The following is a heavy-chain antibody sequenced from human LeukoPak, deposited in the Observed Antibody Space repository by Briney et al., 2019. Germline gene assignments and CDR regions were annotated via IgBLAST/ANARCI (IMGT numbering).Heavy chain of an antibody. J-gene: IGHJ2*01. D-gene: IGHD3-10*01. V-gene: IGHV3-53*01. Sequence: GGSLRLSCAASGFTVSTKYMNWVRQAPGKGLEWVSIIYSGSDTYYANSVKGRFTISRDSSKNILFLQMNDLRAEDTAVYYCARVGDHFHWYLDLWGRGTLVTVSS. CDR2: IYSGSDT. CDR1: GFTVSTKY. CDR3: ARVGDHFHWYLDL.